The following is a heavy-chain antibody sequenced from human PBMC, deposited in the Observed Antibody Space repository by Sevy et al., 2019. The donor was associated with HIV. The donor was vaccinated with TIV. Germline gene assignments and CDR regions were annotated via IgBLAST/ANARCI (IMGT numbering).Heavy chain of an antibody. J-gene: IGHJ4*02. Sequence: GGSLRLSCAASGFTFSRYWMTWVRQAPGKGLEWVANIKQDGSEMNYVYSVKGRFIISRDNAKNSLYLQMSSLRAEDTAVYYCSREGDYWGQGTLVTVSS. CDR2: IKQDGSEM. V-gene: IGHV3-7*01. CDR3: SREGDY. CDR1: GFTFSRYW.